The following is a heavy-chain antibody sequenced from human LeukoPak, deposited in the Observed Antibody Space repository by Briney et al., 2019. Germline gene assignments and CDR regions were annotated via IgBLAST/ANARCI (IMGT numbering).Heavy chain of an antibody. J-gene: IGHJ4*02. CDR3: ARDIGMN. Sequence: GGSLRLSCAAAGFTVSSNYMSSVSQAPGKWLECVSVIYSGGSTYYADSVKGRFTISRDNSKNTLYLQMNSLRAEDTAVYYCARDIGMNWGQGTLVTVSS. V-gene: IGHV3-66*02. D-gene: IGHD2-15*01. CDR2: IYSGGST. CDR1: GFTVSSNY.